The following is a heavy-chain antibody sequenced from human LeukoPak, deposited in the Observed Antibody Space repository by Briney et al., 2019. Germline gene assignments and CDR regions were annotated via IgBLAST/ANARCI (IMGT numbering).Heavy chain of an antibody. J-gene: IGHJ4*02. CDR2: INSDGSST. CDR1: GFTFRSYW. V-gene: IGHV3-74*01. D-gene: IGHD3-10*01. Sequence: GGSLRLSCAASGFTFRSYWMHWVRHAPGKGLVWVSRINSDGSSTIYADSVKGRFTISRDNAKNTLYLQMNSLRAEDTAVYFCARAGITMVRGVITPDYWGQGTLVTVSS. CDR3: ARAGITMVRGVITPDY.